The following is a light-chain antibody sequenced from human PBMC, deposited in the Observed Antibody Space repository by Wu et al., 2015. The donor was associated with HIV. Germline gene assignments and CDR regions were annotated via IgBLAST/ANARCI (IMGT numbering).Light chain of an antibody. J-gene: IGKJ2*01. CDR3: HQYGTSPYT. V-gene: IGKV3-20*01. CDR1: QSVTRSY. Sequence: EIILTRSPGTLSMSPGESATLSCRASQSVTRSYLGWYQQKLGQAPRLLIYGASIRATGIPDRFSGSGSGTDSTLTINRLEPEDFAVYFCHQYGTSPYTFGQGTKLEI. CDR2: GAS.